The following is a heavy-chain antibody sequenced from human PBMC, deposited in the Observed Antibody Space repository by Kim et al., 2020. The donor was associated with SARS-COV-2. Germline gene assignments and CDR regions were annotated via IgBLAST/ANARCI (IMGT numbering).Heavy chain of an antibody. Sequence: YNPSLKSRVTISVDTSKNQFSLKLSSVTAADTSVYYCARQGIAAAGHLDYWGQGTLVTVSS. J-gene: IGHJ4*02. CDR3: ARQGIAAAGHLDY. D-gene: IGHD6-13*01. V-gene: IGHV4-39*01.